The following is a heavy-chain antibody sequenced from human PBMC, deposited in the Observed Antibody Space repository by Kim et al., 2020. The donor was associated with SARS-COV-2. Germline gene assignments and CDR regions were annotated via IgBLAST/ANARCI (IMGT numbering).Heavy chain of an antibody. CDR3: AKDTYGSGSYFDM. Sequence: YAESVMGRFTISRDNSKNPLYLQMSSLRSDDTAVYYCAKDTYGSGSYFDMWGQGTMVTVSS. J-gene: IGHJ3*02. V-gene: IGHV3-30*02. D-gene: IGHD3-10*01.